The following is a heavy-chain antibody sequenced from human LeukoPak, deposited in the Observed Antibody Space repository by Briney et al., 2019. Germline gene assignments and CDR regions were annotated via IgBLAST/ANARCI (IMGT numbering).Heavy chain of an antibody. J-gene: IGHJ2*01. D-gene: IGHD3-10*01. CDR3: AKIGVIGKWYYDI. CDR2: ISSGSDYT. V-gene: IGHV3-23*01. CDR1: GFSFSSHG. Sequence: GGSQRLSCAASGFSFSSHGMRWARQAPGKGPEWVSSISSGSDYTFYADCVRGRFIVSRDNSKNTLYLQMYSLRAGDTAVYYCAKIGVIGKWYYDIWGRGTLVTVSS.